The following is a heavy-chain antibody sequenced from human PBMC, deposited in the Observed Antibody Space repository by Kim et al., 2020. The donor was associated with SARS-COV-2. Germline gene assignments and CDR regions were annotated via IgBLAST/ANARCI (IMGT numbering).Heavy chain of an antibody. D-gene: IGHD6-19*01. Sequence: GGSLRLSCAASGFTFSSYAMSWVRQAPGKGLEWVSAISGSGGSTYYADSVKGRFTISRDNSKNTLYRQMNSLRAEDTAVYYCAKVQCLVQSAFDYWGQGTLVTVSS. CDR3: AKVQCLVQSAFDY. J-gene: IGHJ4*02. CDR1: GFTFSSYA. CDR2: ISGSGGST. V-gene: IGHV3-23*01.